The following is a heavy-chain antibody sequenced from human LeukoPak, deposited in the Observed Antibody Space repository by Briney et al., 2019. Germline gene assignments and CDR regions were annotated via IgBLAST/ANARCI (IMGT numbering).Heavy chain of an antibody. CDR3: ARRITGTTSDSFDY. V-gene: IGHV4-39*02. CDR2: IYYSGST. J-gene: IGHJ4*02. CDR1: GGSISSSSYS. D-gene: IGHD1-20*01. Sequence: SETLSLTCTVSGGSISSSSYSWGWIRQPPGKGLEWIGSIYYSGSTYYNPSLKSRVTMSVDTSKNHFSLKLSSVTAADTAVYYCARRITGTTSDSFDYWGQGTLVTVSS.